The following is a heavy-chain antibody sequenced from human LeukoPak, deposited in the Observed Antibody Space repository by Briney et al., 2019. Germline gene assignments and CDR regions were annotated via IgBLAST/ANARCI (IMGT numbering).Heavy chain of an antibody. CDR1: GGTFSSYA. CDR3: ASERIAVAGTSWFDP. D-gene: IGHD6-19*01. J-gene: IGHJ5*02. Sequence: SVKVSCKASGGTFSSYAISWVRQAPGQGLEWMGGIIPIFGTANYAQKFQGRVTITADESTSTAYMELSSLRSEDAAVYYCASERIAVAGTSWFDPWGQGTLVTVSS. CDR2: IIPIFGTA. V-gene: IGHV1-69*13.